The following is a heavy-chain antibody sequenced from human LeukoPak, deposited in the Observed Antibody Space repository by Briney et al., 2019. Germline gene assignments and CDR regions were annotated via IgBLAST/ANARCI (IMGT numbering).Heavy chain of an antibody. Sequence: SETLSLTCTVSGGSISSYYWSWIRQPPGKGLEWIGYIYTSGSTNYNPSLKSRVTISVDTSKNQFSLKLSPVTAADTAVYYCARHGRTGTLRVYYYYMDVWGKGTTVTLSS. J-gene: IGHJ6*03. CDR2: IYTSGST. V-gene: IGHV4-4*09. CDR3: ARHGRTGTLRVYYYYMDV. D-gene: IGHD5/OR15-5a*01. CDR1: GGSISSYY.